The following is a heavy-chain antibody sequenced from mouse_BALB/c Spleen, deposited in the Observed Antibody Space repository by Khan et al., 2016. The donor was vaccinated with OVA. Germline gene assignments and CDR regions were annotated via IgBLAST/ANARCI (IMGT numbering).Heavy chain of an antibody. Sequence: EVQLQESGPGLVKPSQSLSLTCTVTGYSITSGYGWNWIRQFAGNKLEWVGYISYSGSTNYNPYLKSRTPITRDTSKNQAYLQLNSVTTEDTATYYCARTARIEYWGQGTTLTVSS. V-gene: IGHV3-2*02. CDR3: ARTARIEY. CDR2: ISYSGST. J-gene: IGHJ2*01. D-gene: IGHD1-2*01. CDR1: GYSITSGYG.